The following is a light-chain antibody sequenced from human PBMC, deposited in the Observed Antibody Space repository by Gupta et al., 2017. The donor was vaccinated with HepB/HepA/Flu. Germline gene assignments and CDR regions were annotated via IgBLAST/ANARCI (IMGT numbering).Light chain of an antibody. Sequence: EIVLTQSPGTLSLSPGERATLSCRASQSISSCFLAWYQQKPGQAPRLLIYGTSSRAAGIPDRFSGSGSGTDFTLTISRLEPEDFAVYYCQQYGSSPPFTFGQGTKVDIK. J-gene: IGKJ3*01. V-gene: IGKV3-20*01. CDR3: QQYGSSPPFT. CDR2: GTS. CDR1: QSISSCF.